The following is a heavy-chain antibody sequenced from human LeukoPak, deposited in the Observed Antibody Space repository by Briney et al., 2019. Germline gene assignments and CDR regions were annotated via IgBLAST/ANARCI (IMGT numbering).Heavy chain of an antibody. J-gene: IGHJ4*02. Sequence: GGSLRLSCAASGFTFSNAWMSWVRQAPGKGLEWVGRIKSKTDGGTTDYAAPVKGRFTISRDDSKNTLYLQMNSLKTEDTAVYYCTTSAYCGGDCYSWGQGTLVTVSS. D-gene: IGHD2-21*02. CDR1: GFTFSNAW. V-gene: IGHV3-15*01. CDR3: TTSAYCGGDCYS. CDR2: IKSKTDGGTT.